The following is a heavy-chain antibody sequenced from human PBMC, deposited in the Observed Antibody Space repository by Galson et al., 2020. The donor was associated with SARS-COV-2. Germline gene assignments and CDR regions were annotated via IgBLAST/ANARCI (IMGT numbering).Heavy chain of an antibody. J-gene: IGHJ6*02. D-gene: IGHD4-4*01. CDR2: INPSGGST. Sequence: ASVKVSCKASGYTFTSYYMHWVRQAPGQGLEWMGIINPSGGSTSYAQKFQGRVTMTRDTSTSTVYMELSSLRSEDMAVYYCARDPTGATVTTFDYYYGMDVWGQGTTVTVSS. CDR1: GYTFTSYY. CDR3: ARDPTGATVTTFDYYYGMDV. V-gene: IGHV1-46*01.